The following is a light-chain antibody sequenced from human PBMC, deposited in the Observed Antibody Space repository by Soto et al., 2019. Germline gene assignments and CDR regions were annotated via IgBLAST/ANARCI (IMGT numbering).Light chain of an antibody. CDR2: DAS. J-gene: IGKJ2*01. Sequence: EIVLTQSPATLSLSPGERATLSCRASQSFSSYLAWYQQKPGQAPRLLIYDASNRATGIPARFSGSGSGTDFTLTISSLEPEDFAVYYCQQRSNWLVTFGQVTKLEIK. CDR3: QQRSNWLVT. V-gene: IGKV3-11*01. CDR1: QSFSSY.